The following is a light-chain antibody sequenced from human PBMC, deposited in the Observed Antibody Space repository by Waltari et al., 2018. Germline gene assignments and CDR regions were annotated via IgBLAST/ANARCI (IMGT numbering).Light chain of an antibody. V-gene: IGLV1-40*01. J-gene: IGLJ3*02. CDR1: SPNIGAGSA. CDR2: GNT. Sequence: QPILTQPPSVSGAPGHSVSISCTGTSPNIGAGSAVHWFQPVPGTAPHLFLFGNTLRPSGVTDRFSASKSGTSASLAITGLRADDEAVYYCQSYDINLSGSGVFGGGTRLTVL. CDR3: QSYDINLSGSGV.